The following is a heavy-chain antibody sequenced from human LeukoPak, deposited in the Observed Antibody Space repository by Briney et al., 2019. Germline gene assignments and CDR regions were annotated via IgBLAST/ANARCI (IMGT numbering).Heavy chain of an antibody. V-gene: IGHV1-2*02. CDR3: ARGHGYNNAFDI. Sequence: ASVKVSCKAPGYTFTGYYMHWVRQAPGQGLEWMGWINPNSGGTNYAQKFQGRVTMTRDTSISTAYMELSRLRSDDTAVYYCARGHGYNNAFDIWGQGTMVTVSS. D-gene: IGHD5-24*01. CDR2: INPNSGGT. J-gene: IGHJ3*02. CDR1: GYTFTGYY.